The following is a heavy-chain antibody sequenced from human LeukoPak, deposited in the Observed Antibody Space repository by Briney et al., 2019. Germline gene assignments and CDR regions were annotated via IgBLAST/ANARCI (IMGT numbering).Heavy chain of an antibody. CDR1: GYTFSSDD. V-gene: IGHV1-2*02. CDR3: ARGHGVGATH. CDR2: INPNSGGT. D-gene: IGHD1-26*01. Sequence: ASVKVSCKASGYTFSSDDINWVRQAPGQGLEWMGWINPNSGGTNYAQKFQGRVTMTRDTSISTAYMELSRLRSDDTAVYYCARGHGVGATHRGQGTLVTVSS. J-gene: IGHJ4*02.